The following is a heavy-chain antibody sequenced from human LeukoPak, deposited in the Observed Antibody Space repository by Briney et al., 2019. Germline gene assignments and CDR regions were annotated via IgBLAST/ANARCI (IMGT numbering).Heavy chain of an antibody. D-gene: IGHD2-21*02. V-gene: IGHV3-11*01. J-gene: IGHJ4*02. CDR1: GFTFSDYY. CDR2: ISSSGSTI. CDR3: ARSPDPYCGGDCYSRYFDY. Sequence: GGSPRLSCAASGFTFSDYYMSWIRQAPGKGLEWVSYISSSGSTIYYADSVKGRFTISRDNAKNSLYLQMNSLRAEDTAVYYCARSPDPYCGGDCYSRYFDYWGQGTLVTVSS.